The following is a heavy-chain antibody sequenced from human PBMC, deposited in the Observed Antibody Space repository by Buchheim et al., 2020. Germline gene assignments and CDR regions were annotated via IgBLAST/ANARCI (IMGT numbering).Heavy chain of an antibody. CDR1: GFRFGDYT. CDR2: IRMKTNGGTT. J-gene: IGHJ4*02. D-gene: IGHD3-9*01. V-gene: IGHV3-49*04. CDR3: TRHADLTGWPFDI. Sequence: EMQVVESGGGLVQPGRSLRLSCTVSGFRFGDYTMSWVRQAPGRGLEWVGFIRMKTNGGTTEYAASVKGRFTISRDDSTSIPYLQMNSLKTEDTAVYYCTRHADLTGWPFDIWGQGAL.